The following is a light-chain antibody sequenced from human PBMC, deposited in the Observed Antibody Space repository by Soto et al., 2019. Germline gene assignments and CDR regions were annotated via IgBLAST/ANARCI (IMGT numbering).Light chain of an antibody. V-gene: IGKV3-20*01. Sequence: EIVLTQSPGTLSLSPGERATLSCRASQSVSSSYLAWYQQKPGQAPRLLIYGASSRTTGIPDRFSGSGYGTDFTLTISGLEAEDFAVYYYQQYGSSPAFGQGTKVEIK. CDR3: QQYGSSPA. CDR2: GAS. J-gene: IGKJ1*01. CDR1: QSVSSSY.